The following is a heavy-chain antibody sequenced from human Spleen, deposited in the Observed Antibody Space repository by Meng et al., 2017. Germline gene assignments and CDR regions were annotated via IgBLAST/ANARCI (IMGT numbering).Heavy chain of an antibody. CDR2: ISWNSGSI. CDR3: ARSPNYDILSVDI. J-gene: IGHJ3*02. Sequence: GGSLRLSCAASGFTFDDYAMHWVRQAPGKGLEWVSGISWNSGSIGYADSVKGRFTISRDNAKNSLYLQMNSLRAEDTAVYYCARSPNYDILSVDIWGQGTMVTVSS. CDR1: GFTFDDYA. V-gene: IGHV3-9*01. D-gene: IGHD3-9*01.